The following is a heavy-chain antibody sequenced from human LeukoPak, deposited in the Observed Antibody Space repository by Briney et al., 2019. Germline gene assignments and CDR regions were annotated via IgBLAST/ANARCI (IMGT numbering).Heavy chain of an antibody. CDR1: GGSISSGGYS. Sequence: KPSQTLSLTCAVSGGSISSGGYSWSWIRQPPGKGLEWIGSIYYSGSTYYNPSLKSRVTISVDTSKNQFSLKLSSVTAADTAVYYCASRTYGSSTSCPGYCFDYWGQGTLVTVSS. V-gene: IGHV4-30-2*03. CDR2: IYYSGST. CDR3: ASRTYGSSTSCPGYCFDY. D-gene: IGHD2-2*01. J-gene: IGHJ4*02.